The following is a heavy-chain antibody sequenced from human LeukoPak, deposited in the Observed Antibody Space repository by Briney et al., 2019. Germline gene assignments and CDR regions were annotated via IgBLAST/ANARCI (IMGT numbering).Heavy chain of an antibody. D-gene: IGHD4-17*01. Sequence: GGSLRLSCAASGFTFSSYAMHWVRQAPGKGLEGVAVISYDGSNKYYADSVKGRFTISRDNSKNTLYLQMNSLRAEHTAVYYCARAQRGGMTTVTIIDYWGQGTLVTVSS. V-gene: IGHV3-30*04. J-gene: IGHJ4*02. CDR2: ISYDGSNK. CDR1: GFTFSSYA. CDR3: ARAQRGGMTTVTIIDY.